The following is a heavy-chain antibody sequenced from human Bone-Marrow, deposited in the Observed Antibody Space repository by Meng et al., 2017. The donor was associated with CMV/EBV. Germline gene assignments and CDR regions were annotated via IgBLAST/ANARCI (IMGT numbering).Heavy chain of an antibody. D-gene: IGHD3-3*01. CDR1: GYTFTGYY. CDR2: INPNSGGT. CDR3: ARALTRATIFGVENYYGMDV. Sequence: ASVKVSCKASGYTFTGYYMHWVRQAPGQGLEWMGWINPNSGGTNYAQKLQGRVTMTTDTSTSTAYMELRSLRSDDTAVYYCARALTRATIFGVENYYGMDVWGQGTTVTVPS. V-gene: IGHV1-2*02. J-gene: IGHJ6*02.